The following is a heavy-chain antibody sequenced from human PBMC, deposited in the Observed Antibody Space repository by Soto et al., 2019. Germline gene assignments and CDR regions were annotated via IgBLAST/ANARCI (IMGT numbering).Heavy chain of an antibody. V-gene: IGHV4-59*08. CDR3: ARRNHYMDV. Sequence: SSETLSLTCTVSGGSISSYYWSWIRQPPGKGLEWIGYIYYSGSTNYNPSLKSRVTISVDTSKNQFSLKLSSVTAADTTVYYCARRNHYMDVWGKGTTVTVSS. J-gene: IGHJ6*03. CDR1: GGSISSYY. CDR2: IYYSGST.